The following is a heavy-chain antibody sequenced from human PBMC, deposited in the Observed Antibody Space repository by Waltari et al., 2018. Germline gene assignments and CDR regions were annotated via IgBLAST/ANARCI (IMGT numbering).Heavy chain of an antibody. CDR3: ARHGGYFSNFDY. D-gene: IGHD2-21*01. V-gene: IGHV4-39*01. CDR2: CYHSGTT. Sequence: QLQLQESGPGLVKPSETLSLTCTVSGGSISTIGYYWAWVRQPPGKGLEWIGTCYHSGTTYYNPAPGSPVTITVDTFKNQFSLKFGSVTAADTAVYYCARHGGYFSNFDYWGQGTLVTVSS. J-gene: IGHJ4*02. CDR1: GGSISTIGYY.